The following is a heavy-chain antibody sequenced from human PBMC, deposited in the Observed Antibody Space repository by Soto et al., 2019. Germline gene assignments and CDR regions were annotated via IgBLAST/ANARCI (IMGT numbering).Heavy chain of an antibody. J-gene: IGHJ6*02. D-gene: IGHD3-9*01. Sequence: GGSLRLSCAASGFTFSSYGMHWVRQAPGKGLEWVAVISYDGSNKYYADSVKGRFTISRDNSKNTLYLQMNSLRAEDTAVYYCAKDRDYDILTGYYLAVWGQGTTVTVSS. CDR1: GFTFSSYG. CDR2: ISYDGSNK. CDR3: AKDRDYDILTGYYLAV. V-gene: IGHV3-30*18.